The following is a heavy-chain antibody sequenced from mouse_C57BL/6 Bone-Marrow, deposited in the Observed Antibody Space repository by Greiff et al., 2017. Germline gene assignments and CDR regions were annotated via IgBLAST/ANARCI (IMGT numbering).Heavy chain of an antibody. D-gene: IGHD2-14*01. V-gene: IGHV1-83*01. CDR1: YTFTDYYM. J-gene: IGHJ2*01. Sequence: VQLQQSGPELVKPGASVKMSCKASGYTFTDYYMHWVKQKPGKGLEWIGEIYPGDGDTNYNGKFKGKATLTADKSSSTAYMQLSSLTSEDSAVYFCANRYYFDYWGQGTTLTVSS. CDR2: YPGDGDTN. CDR3: NRYYFDY.